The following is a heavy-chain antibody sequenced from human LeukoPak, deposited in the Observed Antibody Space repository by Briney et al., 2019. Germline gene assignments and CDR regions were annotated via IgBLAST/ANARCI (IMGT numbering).Heavy chain of an antibody. V-gene: IGHV3-74*01. J-gene: IGHJ6*02. CDR3: ARDDPSFYYYYYGMDV. D-gene: IGHD3-16*02. CDR2: INSDGSST. Sequence: GGSLRLSCAASGFTFSSYWMHWVRQAPGKGLVWVSRINSDGSSTSYADSVKGRFTISRDNAKNTLYLQMNSLRAEDTAVYYCARDDPSFYYYYYGMDVWGQGTTVTVSS. CDR1: GFTFSSYW.